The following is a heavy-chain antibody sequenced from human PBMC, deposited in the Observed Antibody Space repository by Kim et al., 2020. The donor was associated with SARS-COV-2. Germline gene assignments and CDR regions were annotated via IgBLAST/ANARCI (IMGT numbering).Heavy chain of an antibody. CDR2: ILSDESKR. Sequence: GGSLRLSCTASGFTFSPFAMHWVRQAPGKGLEWVAVILSDESKRYYAESVKDRFTISRDNSKNTLYLQMNSLRAEDTAIYYCARNFGSATMIGDVWGLGTMVAVSS. J-gene: IGHJ3*01. V-gene: IGHV3-33*01. CDR1: GFTFSPFA. D-gene: IGHD3-10*01. CDR3: ARNFGSATMIGDV.